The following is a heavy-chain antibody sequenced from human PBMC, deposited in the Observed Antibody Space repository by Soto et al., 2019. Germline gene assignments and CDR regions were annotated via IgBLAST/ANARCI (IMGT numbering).Heavy chain of an antibody. D-gene: IGHD2-15*01. CDR1: GFTFSSYA. J-gene: IGHJ4*02. CDR2: ISGSGGST. CDR3: AKDEGVYCSGGSCVPYYFDY. Sequence: EVQLLESGGGLVQPGGSLRLSCAASGFTFSSYAMSWVRQAPGKGLEWVSAISGSGGSTYYADSVKGRFTISRDNSKNTLYLQMNSLRAEDTAVYYCAKDEGVYCSGGSCVPYYFDYWGQGTLVTVSS. V-gene: IGHV3-23*01.